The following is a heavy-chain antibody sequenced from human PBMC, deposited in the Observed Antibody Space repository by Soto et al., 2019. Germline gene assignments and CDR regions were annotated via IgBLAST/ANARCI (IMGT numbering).Heavy chain of an antibody. CDR1: GFTFSNYW. Sequence: EVQLVESGGGLVQPGGSLRLSCAASGFTFSNYWMSWVRQAPGKGLEWVANTKSDGSEKYYVDSVKGRFTVSRDSAKNSLYLQVNNLRAEDTAVYYCAREKPANGYFDYWGQGTLVTVSS. J-gene: IGHJ4*02. CDR2: TKSDGSEK. V-gene: IGHV3-7*01. CDR3: AREKPANGYFDY.